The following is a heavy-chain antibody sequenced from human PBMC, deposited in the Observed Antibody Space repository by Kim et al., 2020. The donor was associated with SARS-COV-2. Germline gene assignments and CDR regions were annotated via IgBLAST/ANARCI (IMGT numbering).Heavy chain of an antibody. Sequence: NDNPALKSRLTRSIDTSKSNFSLNLNSVTAADTAVYYCATLRFGDSYFDYWGQGALVTVSS. D-gene: IGHD3-10*01. J-gene: IGHJ4*02. CDR3: ATLRFGDSYFDY. V-gene: IGHV4-61*03.